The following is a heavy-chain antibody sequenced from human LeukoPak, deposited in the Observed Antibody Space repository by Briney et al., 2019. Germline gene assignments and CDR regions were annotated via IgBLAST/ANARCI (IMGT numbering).Heavy chain of an antibody. D-gene: IGHD2-2*01. J-gene: IGHJ6*02. CDR3: ARRCSSTSCYVYYYYGMDV. Sequence: PSETLSLTCTVSGGSISSSSYYWGWIRQPPGKGLEWIGSIYYGGSTYYNPSLKSRVTISVDTSKNQFSLKLSSVTAADTAVYYCARRCSSTSCYVYYYYGMDVWGQGTTVTVSS. V-gene: IGHV4-39*01. CDR2: IYYGGST. CDR1: GGSISSSSYY.